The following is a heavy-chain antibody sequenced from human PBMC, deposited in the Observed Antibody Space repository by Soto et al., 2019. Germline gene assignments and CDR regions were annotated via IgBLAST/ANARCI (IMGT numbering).Heavy chain of an antibody. CDR2: IYYSGST. CDR3: ARGYCSSTRCHHDAFDI. J-gene: IGHJ3*02. D-gene: IGHD2-2*01. CDR1: GGSISSYY. Sequence: QVQLQESGPGLVKPSETLSLTCTVSGGSISSYYWSWIRQPPGKGLEWIGYIYYSGSTNYNPSLKSRVTISVDTYKKQFSLKLSSVTAADTAVYYCARGYCSSTRCHHDAFDIWGQGTMVTVSS. V-gene: IGHV4-59*08.